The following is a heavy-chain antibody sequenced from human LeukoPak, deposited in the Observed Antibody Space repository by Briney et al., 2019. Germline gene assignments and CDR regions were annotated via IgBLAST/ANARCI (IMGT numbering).Heavy chain of an antibody. J-gene: IGHJ4*02. CDR2: IKQDGSEK. D-gene: IGHD4-11*01. Sequence: PGGSLRLSCAASGFTFSIYWMSWVRQAPGKGLEWVANIKQDGSEKYYVDSVKGRFTISRDNAKNSLYLQMNSLRAEDTAVYYCARASYSNYVRYWGQGTLVTVSS. V-gene: IGHV3-7*01. CDR1: GFTFSIYW. CDR3: ARASYSNYVRY.